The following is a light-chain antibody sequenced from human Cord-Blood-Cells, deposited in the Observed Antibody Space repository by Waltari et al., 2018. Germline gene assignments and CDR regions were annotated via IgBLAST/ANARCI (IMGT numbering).Light chain of an antibody. CDR1: QSVSSY. J-gene: IGKJ4*01. V-gene: IGKV3-11*01. Sequence: EIVLTQSPATLSLSPGVRATLSCRASQSVSSYLAWYQQEPGQAPRLLIYDASDRATGIPARFSGSGSGTDFTLTISSLEPEDFAVYYCQQRSNWPLTFGGGTKVEIK. CDR3: QQRSNWPLT. CDR2: DAS.